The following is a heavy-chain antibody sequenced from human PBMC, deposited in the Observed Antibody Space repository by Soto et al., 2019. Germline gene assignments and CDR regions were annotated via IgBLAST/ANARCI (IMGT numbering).Heavy chain of an antibody. CDR2: IYPGDSDT. CDR3: ARHAITHLHGSGHDPSYYYYGMDV. D-gene: IGHD3-10*01. CDR1: GYSFTNYW. Sequence: GESLKISCKGSGYSFTNYWIGWVRQMPEKGLEWMGIIYPGDSDTRYSPSFQGQVTISADKSISTAYLQWSSLKASDTAMYYCARHAITHLHGSGHDPSYYYYGMDVWGQGTTVTVSS. J-gene: IGHJ6*02. V-gene: IGHV5-51*01.